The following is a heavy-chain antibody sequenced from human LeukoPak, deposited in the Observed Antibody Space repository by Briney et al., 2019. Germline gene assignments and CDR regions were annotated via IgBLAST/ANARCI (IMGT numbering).Heavy chain of an antibody. V-gene: IGHV4-61*01. J-gene: IGHJ4*02. CDR2: IYYSGST. CDR3: ARVEDCSSTSCYTFDY. CDR1: GGSVSSGSYY. Sequence: SETLSLTCTVSGGSVSSGSYYWGWIRQPPGRGLEWIEYIYYSGSTNYNPSLKSRVTISVDTSKNQSSLKLSSVTAADTAVYYCARVEDCSSTSCYTFDYWGQGTLVTVSS. D-gene: IGHD2-2*01.